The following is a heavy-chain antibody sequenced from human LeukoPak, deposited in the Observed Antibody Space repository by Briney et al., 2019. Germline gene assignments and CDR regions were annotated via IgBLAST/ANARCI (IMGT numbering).Heavy chain of an antibody. V-gene: IGHV1-2*02. J-gene: IGHJ4*02. CDR3: ARDRDYSSYLSIAY. CDR1: GYTFTGYY. D-gene: IGHD4-11*01. Sequence: ASVKVSCKASGYTFTGYYMHWVPQAPAQGLEWMGWINPNSGGTKYAQKFQGRVTMTRDTSISTAYMEVSRLRSDDTAAFYCARDRDYSSYLSIAYWGQGTLVTVSS. CDR2: INPNSGGT.